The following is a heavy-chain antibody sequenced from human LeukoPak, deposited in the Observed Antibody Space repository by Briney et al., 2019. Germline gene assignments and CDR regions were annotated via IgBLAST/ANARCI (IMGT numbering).Heavy chain of an antibody. CDR3: ARDDYGMDV. CDR1: GFIFSTYA. Sequence: PGGSLRLSCAASGFIFSTYAMPWVRQAPGKGLDWVAVISYDGSNKYSADSVKGRFTISRDNSKNTLFLQMNSLRAEDTAVYYCARDDYGMDVWGQGTTVAVSS. V-gene: IGHV3-30*04. CDR2: ISYDGSNK. J-gene: IGHJ6*02.